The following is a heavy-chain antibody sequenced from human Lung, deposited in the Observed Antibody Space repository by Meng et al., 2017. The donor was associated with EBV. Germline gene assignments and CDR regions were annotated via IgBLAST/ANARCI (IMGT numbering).Heavy chain of an antibody. V-gene: IGHV1-69*01. J-gene: IGHJ4*02. D-gene: IGHD3-10*01. CDR1: GGPFRTDA. CDR2: LIPMFGAP. Sequence: QGQVVQSGAEVKKPGSSVKVACKTSGGPFRTDAISWVRQAPGQGLEWMGGLIPMFGAPNYAQKFQGRITITADESTSTHYMELSSLRSEDTAVYYCASESGRGYTPDYWGQGTLVTVSS. CDR3: ASESGRGYTPDY.